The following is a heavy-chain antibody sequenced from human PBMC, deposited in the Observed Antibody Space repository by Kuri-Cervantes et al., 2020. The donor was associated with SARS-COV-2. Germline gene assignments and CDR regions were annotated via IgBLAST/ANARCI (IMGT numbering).Heavy chain of an antibody. CDR1: GYRFKSYG. D-gene: IGHD1-1*01. CDR3: AKEFTDDIEGFEF. Sequence: ASVKVSCKTSGYRFKSYGINWVRQAPGQGLEWMGWINPRSGNTLFGQKFQLRLTMTTDTSTDAAYMELRSLTPDDTAVYFCAKEFTDDIEGFEFWGQGALVTVSS. J-gene: IGHJ4*02. CDR2: INPRSGNT. V-gene: IGHV1-18*01.